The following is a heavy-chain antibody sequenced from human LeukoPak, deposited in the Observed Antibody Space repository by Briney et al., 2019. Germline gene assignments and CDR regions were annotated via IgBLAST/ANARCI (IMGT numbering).Heavy chain of an antibody. Sequence: SETLSLTCTVSGGSISSYYWSWIRQPPGKGLEWIGYIYYSGSTNYNPSLKSRVTISVDTSKNQFSLKLSSVTAADTAMYYCARSGIVATKKLERDNWFDPWGQGTLVTVSS. V-gene: IGHV4-59*08. J-gene: IGHJ5*02. D-gene: IGHD5-12*01. CDR2: IYYSGST. CDR1: GGSISSYY. CDR3: ARSGIVATKKLERDNWFDP.